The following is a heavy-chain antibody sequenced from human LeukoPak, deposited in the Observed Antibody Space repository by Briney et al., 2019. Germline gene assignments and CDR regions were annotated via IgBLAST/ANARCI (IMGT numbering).Heavy chain of an antibody. CDR2: FDPEDGET. V-gene: IGHV1-24*01. CDR3: ATVSQIFSTVSPPSGFDY. D-gene: IGHD5/OR15-5a*01. CDR1: GYTLTELS. Sequence: ASVKVSCKVSGYTLTELSMHWVRQAPGKGLEWMGGFDPEDGETIYAQKFQGRVTMTEDTSTDTAYMELSSLRSEDTAVYYCATVSQIFSTVSPPSGFDYWGQGTLVTVSS. J-gene: IGHJ4*02.